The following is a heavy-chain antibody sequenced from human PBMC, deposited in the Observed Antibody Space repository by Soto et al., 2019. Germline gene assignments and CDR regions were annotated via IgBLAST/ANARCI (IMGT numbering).Heavy chain of an antibody. CDR1: GYSFTSYW. D-gene: IGHD2-15*01. CDR2: IYPGDSDT. J-gene: IGHJ6*02. V-gene: IGHV5-51*01. CDR3: ARSRYCSGGSCLYYGMDV. Sequence: PGESLKISCKGSGYSFTSYWIGWVRQMPGKGLEWMGVIYPGDSDTRYSPSFQGQVTISADKSISTAYLQWSSLKASDTAMYYCARSRYCSGGSCLYYGMDVWGQGTTVTVSS.